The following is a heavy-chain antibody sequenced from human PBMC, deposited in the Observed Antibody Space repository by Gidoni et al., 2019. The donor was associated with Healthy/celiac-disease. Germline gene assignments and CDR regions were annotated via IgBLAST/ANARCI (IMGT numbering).Heavy chain of an antibody. J-gene: IGHJ4*02. D-gene: IGHD6-19*01. CDR3: ATGSSGWFWGY. Sequence: EVQLLESGGGLVQPGGSLRLSFAASGFTFSSYAMSWVRQAPGKGLEWVSAISGSGGSTYYADSVKGRFTISRDNSKNTLYLQMNSLRAEDTAVYYCATGSSGWFWGYWGQGTLVTVSS. CDR2: ISGSGGST. V-gene: IGHV3-23*01. CDR1: GFTFSSYA.